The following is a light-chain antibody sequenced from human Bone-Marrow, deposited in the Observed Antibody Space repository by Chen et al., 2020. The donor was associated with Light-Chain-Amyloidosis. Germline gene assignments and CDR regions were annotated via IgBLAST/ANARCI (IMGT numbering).Light chain of an antibody. Sequence: SYVLTQPSSVSVAPGQTATIPCGGNNIGSTSVHWYQHTPGQAPLLVVYDDSDRPSGIPERLSGSNSGNTATLTISRVEAGDEADYYCQVWDRSSDRPVFGGGTKLTVL. V-gene: IGLV3-21*02. J-gene: IGLJ3*02. CDR2: DDS. CDR3: QVWDRSSDRPV. CDR1: NIGSTS.